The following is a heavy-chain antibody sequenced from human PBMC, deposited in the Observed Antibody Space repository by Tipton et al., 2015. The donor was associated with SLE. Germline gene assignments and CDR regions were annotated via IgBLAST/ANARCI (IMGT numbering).Heavy chain of an antibody. CDR3: ARGREVLRESAHFDY. CDR2: IYYSGST. CDR1: GGSISSYY. Sequence: TLSLTCTVSGGSISSYYWSWIRQPPGKGLEWIGYIYYSGSTNYNPSLKSRVTISVDTSKNQFSLKLSSVTAADTAVYYCARGREVLRESAHFDYWGQGTPVTVSS. D-gene: IGHD2/OR15-2a*01. V-gene: IGHV4-59*01. J-gene: IGHJ4*02.